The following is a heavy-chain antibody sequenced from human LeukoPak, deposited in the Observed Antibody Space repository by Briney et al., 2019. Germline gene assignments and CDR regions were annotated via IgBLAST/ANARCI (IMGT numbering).Heavy chain of an antibody. CDR2: IYSGGST. CDR1: GFTVSSNY. J-gene: IGHJ3*02. CDR3: ARDVLVAGATGTFDI. V-gene: IGHV3-53*01. Sequence: PGGSLRLSCAASGFTVSSNYMSWVRQAPGKGLEWVSVIYSGGSTYYADSVKGRFTISRDNSKNTLYLQMNSLRAEDTALYYCARDVLVAGATGTFDIWGQGTLVTVSS. D-gene: IGHD1-14*01.